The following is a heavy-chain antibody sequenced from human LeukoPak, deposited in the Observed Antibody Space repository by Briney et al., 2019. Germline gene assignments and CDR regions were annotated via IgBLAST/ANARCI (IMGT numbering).Heavy chain of an antibody. CDR1: GFTFSNAW. Sequence: GGSLRLSCAASGFTFSNAWMSWVRQAPGKGLEWVGRIKSKTDGGTTDYAAPVKGRFTISRDDSKNTLYLQMNSLKTEDTAVYYCTTSFIAAAGSALDYWGQGTLVTVSS. CDR3: TTSFIAAAGSALDY. J-gene: IGHJ4*02. D-gene: IGHD6-13*01. CDR2: IKSKTDGGTT. V-gene: IGHV3-15*01.